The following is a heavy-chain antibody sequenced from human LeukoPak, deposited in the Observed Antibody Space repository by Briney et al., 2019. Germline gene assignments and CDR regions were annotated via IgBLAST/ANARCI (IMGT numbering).Heavy chain of an antibody. D-gene: IGHD3-3*01. J-gene: IGHJ6*02. CDR2: ISAYNGNT. CDR1: GYTFTCYG. CDR3: ARDGITIFGVVIMDYYGMDV. V-gene: IGHV1-18*01. Sequence: ASVKVSCKASGYTFTCYGISWVRQAPGQGLEWMGWISAYNGNTNYAQKLQGRVTMTTDTSTSTAYMELRSLRSDDTAVYYCARDGITIFGVVIMDYYGMDVWGQGTTVTVSS.